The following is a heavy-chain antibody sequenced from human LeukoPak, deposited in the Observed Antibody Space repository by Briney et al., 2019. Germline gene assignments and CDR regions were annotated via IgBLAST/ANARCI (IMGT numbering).Heavy chain of an antibody. V-gene: IGHV3-66*01. CDR2: IYSGGST. CDR1: GFTVSSNY. D-gene: IGHD2-2*01. CDR3: ARDASVPAAGGMDV. J-gene: IGHJ6*02. Sequence: PGGSLRLSCAASGFTVSSNYMSWVRQAPGKGLEWVSVIYSGGSTYYADSVKGRFTISRDNAKNSLYLQMNSLRAEDTAVYYCARDASVPAAGGMDVWGQGTTVTVSS.